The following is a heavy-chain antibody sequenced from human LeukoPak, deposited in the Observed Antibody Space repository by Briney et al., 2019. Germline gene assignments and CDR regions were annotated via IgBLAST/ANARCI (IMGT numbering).Heavy chain of an antibody. Sequence: SETLSLTCTVSGGSINNYYWSWIRQPAGKGLEWIGHMYISGTTKYNPSLKSRVTMSVDTSKNQFSLKLTFVTAADTAVYYCARGTYYYFSESYWGFDYWGQGTLVTVSS. D-gene: IGHD3-10*01. CDR1: GGSINNYY. CDR3: ARGTYYYFSESYWGFDY. CDR2: MYISGTT. J-gene: IGHJ4*02. V-gene: IGHV4-4*07.